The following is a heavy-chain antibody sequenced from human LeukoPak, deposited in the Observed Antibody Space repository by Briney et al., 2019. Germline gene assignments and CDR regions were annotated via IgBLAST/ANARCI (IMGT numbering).Heavy chain of an antibody. CDR3: ARDMYYYGSGSYSGFDP. J-gene: IGHJ5*02. V-gene: IGHV3-30*04. Sequence: GRSLRLSCAASGFTFSSYAMHWVRQAPGKGLEWVAVISYDGSNKYYADSVKGRFTISRDNSKNTLYLQMNSLGAEDTAVYYCARDMYYYGSGSYSGFDPWGQGTLVTVSS. CDR1: GFTFSSYA. CDR2: ISYDGSNK. D-gene: IGHD3-10*01.